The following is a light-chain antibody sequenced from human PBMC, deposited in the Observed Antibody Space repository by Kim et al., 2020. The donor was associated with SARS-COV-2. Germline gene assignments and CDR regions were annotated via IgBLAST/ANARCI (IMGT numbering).Light chain of an antibody. CDR1: GS. J-gene: IGLJ3*02. V-gene: IGLV1-44*01. CDR3: AAWDTRMRAWV. CDR2: PHN. Sequence: QSVLTQPPSVSGTPGQTVSITCSGSGSIIWYQQFPATPPKLLIHPHNQRPSGVPDRFSASKSDTSASLAISGLQFEDEADYYCAAWDTRMRAWVFGGGTQLTVL.